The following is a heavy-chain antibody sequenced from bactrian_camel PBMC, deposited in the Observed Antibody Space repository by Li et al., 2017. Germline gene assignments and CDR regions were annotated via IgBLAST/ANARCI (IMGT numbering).Heavy chain of an antibody. Sequence: HVQLVEFGGGSVQAGGSLRLSCAISGRSNENYSLAWFRQPPGKEREGVAATYTGFGGGNIYYDDSVKGRFTISKDNVKNTVFLQMNNLKPEDTAMYVCAINPDYGYCSDGAWAYTRWGQGTQVTVS. J-gene: IGHJ4*01. CDR1: GRSNENYS. V-gene: IGHV3S45*01. CDR3: AINPDYGYCSDGAWAYTR. D-gene: IGHD5*01. CDR2: TYTGFGGGNI.